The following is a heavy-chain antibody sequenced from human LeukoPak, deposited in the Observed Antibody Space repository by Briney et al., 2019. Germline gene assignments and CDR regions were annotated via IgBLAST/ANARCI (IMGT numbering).Heavy chain of an antibody. V-gene: IGHV4-34*01. CDR3: ARKEAEGFDY. J-gene: IGHJ4*02. CDR1: GGSFSGYY. Sequence: SETLSLTCAVYGGSFSGYYWSWIRQPPGKGLEWIGEINHSGSTNYNPSLKSRVTISVDTSKNQFSLKLSSVTAADTAVYYCARKEAEGFDYWGQGTLVTVSS. CDR2: INHSGST.